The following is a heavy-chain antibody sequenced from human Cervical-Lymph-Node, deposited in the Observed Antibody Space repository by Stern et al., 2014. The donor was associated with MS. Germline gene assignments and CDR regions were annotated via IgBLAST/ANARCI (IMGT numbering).Heavy chain of an antibody. CDR3: AAAAATVLAFDY. CDR1: GYTFTKYY. D-gene: IGHD2-2*01. Sequence: QMQLVQSGAEVKKPGASVTASCRASGYTFTKYYIHWVRQAPGQGLEWVGVISPAGESTSYAQKYQGRITLTRDTSTGTVYMEVSSLTSDDTAVYYCAAAAATVLAFDYWGQGALVTVSS. V-gene: IGHV1-46*01. CDR2: ISPAGEST. J-gene: IGHJ4*02.